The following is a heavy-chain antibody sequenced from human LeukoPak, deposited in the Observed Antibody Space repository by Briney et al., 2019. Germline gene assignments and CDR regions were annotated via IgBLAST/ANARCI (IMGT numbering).Heavy chain of an antibody. D-gene: IGHD6-19*01. J-gene: IGHJ5*02. V-gene: IGHV4-39*07. Sequence: SETLSLTCTASGGSISSSTYYWDWIRQPPGKGLEWIGSIYYSGSTYYNPSLKSRVTISVDTSKNQFSLKLSSVTAADTAVYYCARDDQWPVHRFDPWGQGTLVTVSS. CDR1: GGSISSSTYY. CDR2: IYYSGST. CDR3: ARDDQWPVHRFDP.